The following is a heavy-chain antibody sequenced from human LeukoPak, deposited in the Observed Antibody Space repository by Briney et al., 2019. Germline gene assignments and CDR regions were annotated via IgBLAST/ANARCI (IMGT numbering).Heavy chain of an antibody. J-gene: IGHJ4*02. CDR3: ATETNGRHYDY. V-gene: IGHV3-21*06. D-gene: IGHD1-14*01. CDR2: IGPTGSDR. Sequence: GGSLRISCTGSGLTCSTSGFNWVRQAPGKGLEWVASIGPTGSDRYHADSIKGRFTISRDNANNFLYLQMNSLRAEDTAVYYCATETNGRHYDYWGQGTLLTVSS. CDR1: GLTCSTSG.